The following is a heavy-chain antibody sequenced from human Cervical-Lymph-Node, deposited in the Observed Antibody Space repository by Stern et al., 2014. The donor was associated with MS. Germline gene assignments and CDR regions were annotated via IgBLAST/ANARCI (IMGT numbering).Heavy chain of an antibody. CDR1: GYNFINYW. Sequence: EVQLVQSGAELKEPGESLKISCKTSGYNFINYWIAWVCQVPGKGLEWIGIIYPGDSDIRYSPSFQGHVTMSVDKSKTTAYLQWKSLKASDTAVYYCARWSVACDYWGQGALITVSS. V-gene: IGHV5-51*03. CDR2: IYPGDSDI. CDR3: ARWSVACDY. D-gene: IGHD2-21*01. J-gene: IGHJ4*02.